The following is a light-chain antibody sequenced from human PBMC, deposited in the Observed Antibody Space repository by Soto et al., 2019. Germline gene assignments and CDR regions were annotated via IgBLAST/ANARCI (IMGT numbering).Light chain of an antibody. J-gene: IGKJ5*01. CDR1: QTVSSY. CDR3: QQRNYWPIT. Sequence: TVLTQSPATLSLSPGERATLSCRASQTVSSYLAWYQQKPGQAPRLLIYDAFNRATDIPPRFSGSGSGTDFTLTISSLEPEDFAVYYCQQRNYWPITFGQGTRLEIK. V-gene: IGKV3-11*01. CDR2: DAF.